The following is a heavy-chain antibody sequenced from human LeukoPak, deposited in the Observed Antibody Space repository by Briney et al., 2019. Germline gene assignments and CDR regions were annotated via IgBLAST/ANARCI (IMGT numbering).Heavy chain of an antibody. Sequence: VASVKVSCKASGYTFTSDGISWVRQAPGQGLEWMGWISVYNGNTNYAQKLQGRVTMTTDTSTSTAYMELRSLRSDDTAVYYCARASEAARPNYYYYYYMDVWGKGTTVTVSS. V-gene: IGHV1-18*01. D-gene: IGHD6-6*01. CDR3: ARASEAARPNYYYYYYMDV. CDR2: ISVYNGNT. J-gene: IGHJ6*03. CDR1: GYTFTSDG.